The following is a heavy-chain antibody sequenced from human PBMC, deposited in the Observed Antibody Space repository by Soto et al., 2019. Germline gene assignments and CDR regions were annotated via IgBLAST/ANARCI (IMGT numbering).Heavy chain of an antibody. CDR1: GYSFTSYW. Sequence: GESLKISCKGSGYSFTSYWISWVRQMPGKGLEWMGRIDPSDSYTNYSPSFQGHVTISADKSISTAYLQWSSLKASDTAMYYCARKSTVTTVYYGMDVWGQGTTVTVS. J-gene: IGHJ6*02. D-gene: IGHD4-17*01. CDR2: IDPSDSYT. V-gene: IGHV5-10-1*01. CDR3: ARKSTVTTVYYGMDV.